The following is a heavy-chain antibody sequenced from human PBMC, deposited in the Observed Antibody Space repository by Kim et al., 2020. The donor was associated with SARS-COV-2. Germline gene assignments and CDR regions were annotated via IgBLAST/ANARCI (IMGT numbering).Heavy chain of an antibody. CDR2: IIPIFDAT. V-gene: IGHV1-69*13. Sequence: SVKVSCKSSGGLFKSYAFTWVRQAPGRGLEWVGGIIPIFDATHYARKFQGRVTITADERTSTAYMELRGLRSDDSATYYCARGSYGSAGWELDHYYYYAMDVWGQGPAVTASS. D-gene: IGHD3-16*02. CDR3: ARGSYGSAGWELDHYYYYAMDV. CDR1: GGLFKSYA. J-gene: IGHJ6*02.